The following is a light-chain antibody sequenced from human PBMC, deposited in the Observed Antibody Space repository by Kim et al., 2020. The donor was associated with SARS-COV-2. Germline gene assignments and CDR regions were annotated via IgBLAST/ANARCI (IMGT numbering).Light chain of an antibody. V-gene: IGKV1-12*01. Sequence: DIQMTQSPSSVSASVGDRVTITCRASEDLNNWLAWYQQKPGKAPKLLIYETSTLRSGVSTRFSGSGSGTDFSLTIDSLQPEDFATYFCQQAQSFPITCGQGTRLEIK. CDR1: EDLNNW. J-gene: IGKJ5*01. CDR3: QQAQSFPIT. CDR2: ETS.